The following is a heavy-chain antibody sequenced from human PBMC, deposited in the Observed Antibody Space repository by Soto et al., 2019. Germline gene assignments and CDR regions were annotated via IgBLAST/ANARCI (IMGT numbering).Heavy chain of an antibody. CDR3: ARDDCSGGSCYWGDY. CDR2: ISAYNGNT. V-gene: IGHV1-18*01. D-gene: IGHD2-15*01. Sequence: QVQLVQSGAEVKKPGASVKVSCKASGYTFTSYGISWVRQAPGQGLEWMGWISAYNGNTNYAQKLQGRVTITADASTSTAYMELRSLRSDDTAVYYCARDDCSGGSCYWGDYWGQGTLVTVSS. J-gene: IGHJ4*02. CDR1: GYTFTSYG.